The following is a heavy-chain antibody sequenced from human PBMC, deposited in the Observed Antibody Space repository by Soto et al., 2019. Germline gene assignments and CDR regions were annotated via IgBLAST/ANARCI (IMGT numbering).Heavy chain of an antibody. CDR1: GFTFSSYE. D-gene: IGHD3-10*01. Sequence: PGGSLRLSCAASGFTFSSYEMNWVRQAPGKGLEWVSYISSSGSTIYYADSVKGRFTISRDNAKNSLYLQMNSLRAEDTAVYYCARTPMVRGVMDYWGQGTLVTVSS. CDR3: ARTPMVRGVMDY. V-gene: IGHV3-48*03. J-gene: IGHJ4*02. CDR2: ISSSGSTI.